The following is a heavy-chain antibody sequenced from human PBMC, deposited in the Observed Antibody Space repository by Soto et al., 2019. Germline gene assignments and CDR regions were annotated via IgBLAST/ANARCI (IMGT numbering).Heavy chain of an antibody. CDR2: IYHSGIT. D-gene: IGHD6-19*01. V-gene: IGHV4-30-2*01. Sequence: QLQLQESGSRLVKASQTLSLTCAVSGGSISSGGFSCNWIRQPPGKGLEWIGYIYHSGITYFNPSLKSRVTMSVERSPNQFSLKLSSVTAADTAVYYCASRVSDYFDYWGQGTPVTVSS. CDR3: ASRVSDYFDY. J-gene: IGHJ4*02. CDR1: GGSISSGGFS.